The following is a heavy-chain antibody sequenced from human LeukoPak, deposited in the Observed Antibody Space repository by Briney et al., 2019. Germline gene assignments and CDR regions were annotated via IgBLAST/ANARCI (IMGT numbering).Heavy chain of an antibody. CDR1: GYTFTSYY. CDR3: ARSGFPGIAVAGSSGAFDI. D-gene: IGHD6-19*01. Sequence: ASVMVSCKASGYTFTSYYMHWVRQAPGQGLEWMGIINPSGGSTSYAQKFQGRVTMTRDTSTSTVYMELSSLRSEDTAVYYCARSGFPGIAVAGSSGAFDIWGQGTMVTVSS. CDR2: INPSGGST. J-gene: IGHJ3*02. V-gene: IGHV1-46*01.